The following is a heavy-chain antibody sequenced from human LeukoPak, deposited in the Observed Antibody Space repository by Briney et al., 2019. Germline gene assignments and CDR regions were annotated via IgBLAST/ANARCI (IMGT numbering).Heavy chain of an antibody. J-gene: IGHJ4*02. CDR1: GGSVSSGSYY. V-gene: IGHV4-61*01. Sequence: SERASLTCTVSGGSVSSGSYYWSWTRQPPGKGLEWIGYVYFSGSTNYNPSLKSRVTISVDTSKNQFSLKLSSVTAADTAVYYCARTQYCSSTSCYFGYFDYWGQGALV. CDR3: ARTQYCSSTSCYFGYFDY. D-gene: IGHD2-2*01. CDR2: VYFSGST.